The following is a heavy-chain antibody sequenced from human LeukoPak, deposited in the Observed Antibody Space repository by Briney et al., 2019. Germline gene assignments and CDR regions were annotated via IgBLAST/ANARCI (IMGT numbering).Heavy chain of an antibody. Sequence: GGSLRLSCAASGFTFRNYAMHWVRQAPGKGLEWVAGISYDGSNKYYADSVKGRFTISRDNSKNTLYLQMNNLRAEDTVVYYCARDKLPYSYWEYPCDYWGQGTLVTVSS. CDR3: ARDKLPYSYWEYPCDY. CDR2: ISYDGSNK. D-gene: IGHD5-18*01. V-gene: IGHV3-30*04. J-gene: IGHJ4*02. CDR1: GFTFRNYA.